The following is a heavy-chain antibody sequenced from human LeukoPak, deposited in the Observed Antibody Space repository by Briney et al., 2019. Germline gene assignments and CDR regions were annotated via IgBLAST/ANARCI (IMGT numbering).Heavy chain of an antibody. CDR1: GFTFSNHV. V-gene: IGHV3-30*03. Sequence: PGGSLRLSCAASGFTFSNHVIHWVRQAPGKGLEWLAVISYDGTNKYYADFVKGRFTISRDHSQSTVDLQMNTLGGADTAVYYCVRSPTYYNMDVWGKGTTVTVSS. CDR2: ISYDGTNK. CDR3: VRSPTYYNMDV. J-gene: IGHJ6*03.